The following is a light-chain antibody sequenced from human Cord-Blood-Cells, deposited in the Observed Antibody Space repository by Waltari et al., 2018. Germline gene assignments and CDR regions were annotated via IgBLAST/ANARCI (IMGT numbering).Light chain of an antibody. CDR3: QQYYSTPLT. CDR1: QSVLYSSNNKNY. Sequence: DIVMTQSPDSLAVSLGERATINCKSSQSVLYSSNNKNYLAWYQQKPGQPPKRLIYWASTRESGVPDRFSGSGSGTDFTLTISSLQADDVAVYSCQQYYSTPLTFGGGTKVEIK. CDR2: WAS. J-gene: IGKJ4*01. V-gene: IGKV4-1*01.